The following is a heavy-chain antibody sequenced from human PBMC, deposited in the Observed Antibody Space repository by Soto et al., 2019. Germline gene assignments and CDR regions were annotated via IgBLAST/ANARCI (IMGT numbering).Heavy chain of an antibody. CDR1: GFTVSSNY. Sequence: GSLRLSCAASGFTVSSNYISWVRQAPGKGLEWVSVIYSGTSTYYADSVKGRFTISRDKSKNTLYLQMNALRPEDTAVYYCANTFPLFSWGQGTLVTVSS. CDR2: IYSGTST. D-gene: IGHD3-3*01. J-gene: IGHJ4*02. V-gene: IGHV3-66*01. CDR3: ANTFPLFS.